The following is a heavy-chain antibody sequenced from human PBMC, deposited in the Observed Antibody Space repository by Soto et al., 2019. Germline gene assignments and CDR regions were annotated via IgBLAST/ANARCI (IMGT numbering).Heavy chain of an antibody. J-gene: IGHJ3*02. Sequence: GGSLRLSCAASGFTFSSYSMNWVRQAPGKGLEWVSYISSSSSTIYYADSVKGRFTISRDNAKNSLYLQMNSLRDEDTAVYYCARGRGYYDSSGYPNAFDIWGQGTMVTVSS. CDR2: ISSSSSTI. CDR3: ARGRGYYDSSGYPNAFDI. D-gene: IGHD3-22*01. V-gene: IGHV3-48*02. CDR1: GFTFSSYS.